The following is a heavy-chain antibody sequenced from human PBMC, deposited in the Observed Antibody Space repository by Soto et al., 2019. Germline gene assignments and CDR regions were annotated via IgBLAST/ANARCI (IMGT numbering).Heavy chain of an antibody. V-gene: IGHV4-61*01. CDR2: IYYSGST. D-gene: IGHD6-13*01. J-gene: IGHJ3*01. Sequence: SETLSLTCTVSGGSVYSGSYHWSWIRQPPGKGLEWIGYIYYSGSTNNNTSLKSRVTISVDKSNNKITLKLSFVTAADTAVYFCSRISANTRTAEVHDAFDVWGQGTMVTVSS. CDR1: GGSVYSGSYH. CDR3: SRISANTRTAEVHDAFDV.